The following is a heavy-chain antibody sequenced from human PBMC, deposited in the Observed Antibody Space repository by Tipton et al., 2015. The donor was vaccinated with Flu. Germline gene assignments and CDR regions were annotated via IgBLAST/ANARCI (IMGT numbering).Heavy chain of an antibody. CDR2: IYYSGST. V-gene: IGHV4-39*07. Sequence: TLSLTCIVSGGSISSNSYYWGWIRQPPGKGLEWIGSIYYSGSTYYNPSLKSRVTISVDTSKNQFSLKLSSVTAADTAVYYCARDFDISGYSPRVFYYWGQGTLVTVSS. CDR3: ARDFDISGYSPRVFYY. J-gene: IGHJ4*02. CDR1: GGSISSNSYY. D-gene: IGHD3-22*01.